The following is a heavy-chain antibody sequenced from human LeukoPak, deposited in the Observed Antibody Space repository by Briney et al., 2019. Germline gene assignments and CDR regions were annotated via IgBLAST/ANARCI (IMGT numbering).Heavy chain of an antibody. V-gene: IGHV1-46*01. D-gene: IGHD3-22*01. CDR2: INPSGGST. CDR3: ARDSLPYYDSSALLI. Sequence: ASVKVSCKASGYTFTSYYMHWVRQAPGQGLEWMGIINPSGGSTSYAQKFQGRVTMTRDTSTSTVYMELSSLRSEDTAVYYCARDSLPYYDSSALLIWGQGTMVTVSS. J-gene: IGHJ3*02. CDR1: GYTFTSYY.